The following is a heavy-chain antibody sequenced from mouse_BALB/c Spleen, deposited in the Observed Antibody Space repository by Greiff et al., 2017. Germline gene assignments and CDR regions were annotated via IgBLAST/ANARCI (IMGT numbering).Heavy chain of an antibody. CDR2: IDPANGNT. V-gene: IGHV14-3*02. CDR1: GFNIKDSY. CDR3: ARVTTAFAMDY. J-gene: IGHJ4*01. Sequence: VQLQQSGAELVKPGASVKLSCTASGFNIKDSYMPWVKQRPEQGLEWIGRIDPANGNTKYAPKFQGKATIAEDTSSNTAYLQLSSLTSEDTAVYDCARVTTAFAMDYWGQGTSVTVSS. D-gene: IGHD1-2*01.